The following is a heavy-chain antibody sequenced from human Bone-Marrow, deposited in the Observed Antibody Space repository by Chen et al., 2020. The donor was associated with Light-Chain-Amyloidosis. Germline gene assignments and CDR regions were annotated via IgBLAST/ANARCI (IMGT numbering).Heavy chain of an antibody. CDR1: GFPFRYYA. CDR2: IRSTTYGGTT. J-gene: IGHJ6*02. Sequence: VQLVESGGGLVQPGRSLRLSCTASGFPFRYYAITWVRQAPGKGLEWVGFIRSTTYGGTTEYAASVKGRFTISRDDSKSIAYLQMNSLKTEDTAVYYCTRRATIGTQHDYYYHMDVWGQGTTVTVS. V-gene: IGHV3-49*04. D-gene: IGHD1-1*01. CDR3: TRRATIGTQHDYYYHMDV.